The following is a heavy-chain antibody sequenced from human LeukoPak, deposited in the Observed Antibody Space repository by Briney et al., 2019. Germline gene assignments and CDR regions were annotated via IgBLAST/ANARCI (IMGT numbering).Heavy chain of an antibody. CDR1: GFTVSSNY. V-gene: IGHV3-66*01. CDR3: ARDRYYYGSGFDY. CDR2: IYSGGST. D-gene: IGHD3-10*01. Sequence: GGFLRLSCAASGFTVSSNYMSWVRQAPGKGLEWVSVIYSGGSTYYADSVKGRFTISRDNSKNTLYLQMNSLRAEDTAVYYCARDRYYYGSGFDYWGQGTLVTVSS. J-gene: IGHJ4*02.